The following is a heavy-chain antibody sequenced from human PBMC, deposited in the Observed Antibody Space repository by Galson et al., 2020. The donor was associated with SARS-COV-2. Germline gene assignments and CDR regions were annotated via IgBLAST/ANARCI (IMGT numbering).Heavy chain of an antibody. CDR3: ARRGGYYYDSSGYRNDAFDI. J-gene: IGHJ3*02. Sequence: SETLSLTCTVSGGSISSSSYYWGWIRQPPGKGLEWIGSIYYSGSTYYNPSLKSRVTISVDTSKNQFSLKLSSVTAADTAVYYCARRGGYYYDSSGYRNDAFDIWGQGTMVTVSS. CDR1: GGSISSSSYY. CDR2: IYYSGST. D-gene: IGHD3-22*01. V-gene: IGHV4-39*01.